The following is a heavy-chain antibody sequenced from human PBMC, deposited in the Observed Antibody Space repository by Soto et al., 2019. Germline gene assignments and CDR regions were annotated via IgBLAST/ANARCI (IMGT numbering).Heavy chain of an antibody. D-gene: IGHD3-22*01. Sequence: SETLSLTCTVSGGSISSGGYYWSWIRQHPGKGLEWIGYIYYGGSTYYNPSLKSRATISGDTSKNQFSLKLSSVTAAETAVYYCERGGYYYENSGQNAYDYWGQGILVTVS. J-gene: IGHJ4*01. CDR2: IYYGGST. V-gene: IGHV4-31*03. CDR1: GGSISSGGYY. CDR3: ERGGYYYENSGQNAYDY.